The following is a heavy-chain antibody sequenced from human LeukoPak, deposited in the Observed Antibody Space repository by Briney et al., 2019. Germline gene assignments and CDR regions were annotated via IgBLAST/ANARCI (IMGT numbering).Heavy chain of an antibody. CDR3: ARGPTFYDILTGYYKHQYFQH. V-gene: IGHV4-34*01. D-gene: IGHD3-9*01. Sequence: SETLSLTCAVYGGSFSGYYWSWIRQPPGKGLEWIGEINHSGSTNYNPSHKSRVTISVDTSKNQFSLKLSSVTAADTAVYYCARGPTFYDILTGYYKHQYFQHWGQGTLVTVSS. CDR2: INHSGST. J-gene: IGHJ1*01. CDR1: GGSFSGYY.